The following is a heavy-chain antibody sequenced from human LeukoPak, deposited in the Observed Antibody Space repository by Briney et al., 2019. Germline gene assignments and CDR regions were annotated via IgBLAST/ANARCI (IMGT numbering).Heavy chain of an antibody. D-gene: IGHD3-10*01. CDR1: GGSISSYY. V-gene: IGHV4-4*08. CDR2: IYTSGST. CDR3: ARGLQPTYYYGSGSYYNVESFDY. Sequence: SETLSLTCTVSGGSISSYYWSWIRQPPGKGLEWIGRIYTSGSTNYNPSLKSRVTISVDTSKNQFSLKLSSVTAADTAVYYCARGLQPTYYYGSGSYYNVESFDYWGQGTLVTVSS. J-gene: IGHJ4*02.